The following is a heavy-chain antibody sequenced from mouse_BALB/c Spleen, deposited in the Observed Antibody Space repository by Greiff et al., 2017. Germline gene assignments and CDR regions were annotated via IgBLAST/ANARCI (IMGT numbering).Heavy chain of an antibody. CDR2: INSNGGST. D-gene: IGHD2-4*01. J-gene: IGHJ2*01. Sequence: DVKLVESGGGLVQPGGSLKLSCAASGFTFSSYGMSWVRQTPDKRLELVATINSNGGSTYYPDSVKGRFTISRDNAKNTLYLQMSSLKSEDTAMYYCARVGSTTITTFFYFDYWGQGTTLTVSS. CDR1: GFTFSSYG. CDR3: ARVGSTTITTFFYFDY. V-gene: IGHV5-6-3*01.